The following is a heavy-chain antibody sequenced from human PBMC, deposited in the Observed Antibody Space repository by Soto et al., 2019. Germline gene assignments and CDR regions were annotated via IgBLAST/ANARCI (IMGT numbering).Heavy chain of an antibody. D-gene: IGHD2-2*01. CDR3: ARRGRYCSSTTCPVDWFGP. CDR2: IYHSGTT. Sequence: SETLSLTCAVSGDSVRGSYWLTWVRKPPGKGPGWFGEIYHSGTTDYNPSLTSRVTFSVDKAKNQFSLSLRSVTAAYTALYYCARRGRYCSSTTCPVDWFGPWGQGTLVTVSS. V-gene: IGHV4-4*02. CDR1: GDSVRGSYW. J-gene: IGHJ5*02.